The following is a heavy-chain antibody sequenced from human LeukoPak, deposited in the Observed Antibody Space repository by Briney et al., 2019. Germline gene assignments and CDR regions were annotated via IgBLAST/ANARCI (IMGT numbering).Heavy chain of an antibody. CDR3: ASAYSSAWSSDY. CDR2: ISSSSSYI. J-gene: IGHJ4*02. CDR1: GFTFSSYS. D-gene: IGHD6-19*01. V-gene: IGHV3-21*01. Sequence: GGYLRLSCAASGFTFSSYSMNWVRQAPGKGLEWVSSISSSSSYIYYADSVKGRFTISRDNAKNSLYLQMNSLRAEDTAVYYCASAYSSAWSSDYWGQGTLVTVSS.